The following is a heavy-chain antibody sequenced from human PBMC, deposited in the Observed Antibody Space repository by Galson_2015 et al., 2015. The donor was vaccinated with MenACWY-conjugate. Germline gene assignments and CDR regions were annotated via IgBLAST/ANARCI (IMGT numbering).Heavy chain of an antibody. CDR3: ARTAGSVPP. V-gene: IGHV3-11*04. Sequence: SLRLSCAASGFTFSDYYMSWIRQAPGKGLEWVSCIGASGNYISYVDSVKGRFTISRDNAENSLYLQMDSLRVEDTAVYYCARTAGSVPPWGQGTLVTVSS. D-gene: IGHD2-21*02. CDR1: GFTFSDYY. CDR2: IGASGNYI. J-gene: IGHJ5*02.